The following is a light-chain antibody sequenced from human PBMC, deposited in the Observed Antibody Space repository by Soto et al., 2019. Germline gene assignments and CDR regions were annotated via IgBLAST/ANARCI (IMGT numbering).Light chain of an antibody. CDR3: QHLNSWPPIT. Sequence: DIPLTQSPSFVSASVGDRVTITCRASQDISSYLAWYQRKPGKAPTVLIHGASVLESGVPSRFSGSGSGTHFTLTISNLQPEDFETYYCQHLNSWPPITFGQGTRLDFK. CDR1: QDISSY. V-gene: IGKV1-9*01. J-gene: IGKJ5*01. CDR2: GAS.